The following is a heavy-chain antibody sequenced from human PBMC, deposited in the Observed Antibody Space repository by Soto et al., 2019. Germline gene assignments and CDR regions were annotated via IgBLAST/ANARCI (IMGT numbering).Heavy chain of an antibody. Sequence: GASVKVSCKASGYTFTSYGISWVRQAPGQGLEWMGWISAYNGNTNYAQKLQGRVTMTTDTSTSTAYMELRSLRSDDTAVYYCATPAPTEYCSGGSCYFLPFDYWGQGTLVTVSS. V-gene: IGHV1-18*01. CDR2: ISAYNGNT. CDR3: ATPAPTEYCSGGSCYFLPFDY. CDR1: GYTFTSYG. J-gene: IGHJ4*02. D-gene: IGHD2-15*01.